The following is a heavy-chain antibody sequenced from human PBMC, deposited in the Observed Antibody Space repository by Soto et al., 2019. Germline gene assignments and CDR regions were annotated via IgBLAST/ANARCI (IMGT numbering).Heavy chain of an antibody. Sequence: QVQLVESGGGVVQPGRSLRLSCAASGFTFSSYGMHWVRQAPGKGLEWVAVIWYDGSKKYYADSVKGRFTITRDNSKNTLYRQMNSLRAADTAVSYCARETEQLVEVYYYYGMDVWGQWTTVTVSS. D-gene: IGHD6-6*01. CDR1: GFTFSSYG. J-gene: IGHJ6*02. CDR3: ARETEQLVEVYYYYGMDV. CDR2: IWYDGSKK. V-gene: IGHV3-33*01.